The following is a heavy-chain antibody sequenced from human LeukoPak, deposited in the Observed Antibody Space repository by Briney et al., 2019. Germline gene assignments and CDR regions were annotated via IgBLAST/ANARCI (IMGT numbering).Heavy chain of an antibody. J-gene: IGHJ4*02. Sequence: SLXCTVSXYSXSSXYYWGWXRXPXGKGLEWIGSIYHSGSTYYNPSLKSRVTISVDTSKNQFSLKLSSVTAADTAVYYCARDPLYWGQGTLVTVSS. CDR1: XYSXSSXYY. CDR3: ARDPLY. V-gene: IGHV4-38-2*02. CDR2: IYHSGST.